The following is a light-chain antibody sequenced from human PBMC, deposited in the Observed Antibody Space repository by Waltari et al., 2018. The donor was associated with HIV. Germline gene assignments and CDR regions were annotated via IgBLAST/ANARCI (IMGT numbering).Light chain of an antibody. J-gene: IGLJ2*01. Sequence: QSALTQPASVSGFPGQTINISCTGISTDSRFYQHVSWYQQHPGSVPRLIIYDIDSPPSVISDHFAGSRSGDSASLTISGLQSGDEAHYFCASNRLDSTLVFGGGTKLTIL. CDR2: DID. CDR3: ASNRLDSTLV. V-gene: IGLV2-14*03. CDR1: STDSRFYQH.